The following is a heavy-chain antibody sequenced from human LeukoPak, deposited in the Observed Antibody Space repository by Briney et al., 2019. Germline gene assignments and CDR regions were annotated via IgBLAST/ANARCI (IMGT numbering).Heavy chain of an antibody. Sequence: PSETLSLTCTVSGGSLSSNSYYWSWIRQPAGKGLEWIGRIYTSGSTNYNPSLKGRVTISVDTSKNQFSLKLTSVTAADTAVYYCARDAISGYYYYMDVWGKGTTVTVSS. CDR1: GGSLSSNSYY. CDR2: IYTSGST. V-gene: IGHV4-61*02. J-gene: IGHJ6*03. CDR3: ARDAISGYYYYMDV. D-gene: IGHD2/OR15-2a*01.